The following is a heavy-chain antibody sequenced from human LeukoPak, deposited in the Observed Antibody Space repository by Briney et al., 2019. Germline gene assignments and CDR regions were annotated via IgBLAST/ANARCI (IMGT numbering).Heavy chain of an antibody. CDR3: ARVGTVAGPYYYYYYGMDV. J-gene: IGHJ6*02. D-gene: IGHD6-19*01. Sequence: SQTLSLTCAISGDSVSSNSAAWNWIRQSPSRGLEWLGRTYYRSKWYNDYAVSVKSRITINPDTSKNQFSLQPNSVTPEDTAVYYCARVGTVAGPYYYYYYGMDVWGQGTTVTVSS. CDR2: TYYRSKWYN. CDR1: GDSVSSNSAA. V-gene: IGHV6-1*01.